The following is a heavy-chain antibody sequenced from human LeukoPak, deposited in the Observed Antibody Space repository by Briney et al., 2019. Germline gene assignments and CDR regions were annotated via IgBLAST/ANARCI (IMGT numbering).Heavy chain of an antibody. CDR2: IYYSGST. Sequence: PETLSLTCTVSGGSISSSSYYWGWIRQPPGKGLEWIGSIYYSGSTNYNPSLKSRVTISVDTSKNQFSLKLSSVTAADTAVYYCARGYCSGGSCYSYYYYNYMDVWGKGTTVTVSS. D-gene: IGHD2-15*01. J-gene: IGHJ6*03. CDR1: GGSISSSSYY. CDR3: ARGYCSGGSCYSYYYYNYMDV. V-gene: IGHV4-39*07.